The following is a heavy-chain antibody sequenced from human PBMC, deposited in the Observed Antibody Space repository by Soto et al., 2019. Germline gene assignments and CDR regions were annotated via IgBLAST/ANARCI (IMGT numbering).Heavy chain of an antibody. D-gene: IGHD2-15*01. CDR1: GYTFTSYA. CDR2: INAGNGNT. Sequence: ASGKVSCKASGYTFTSYAMHWVRQAPGQRLEWMGWINAGNGNTKYSQKFQGRVTITRDTSASTAYMELSSLRSEDTAVYYCAGNHCSGGSCYSYYFDYWGQGALVTVSS. V-gene: IGHV1-3*01. J-gene: IGHJ4*02. CDR3: AGNHCSGGSCYSYYFDY.